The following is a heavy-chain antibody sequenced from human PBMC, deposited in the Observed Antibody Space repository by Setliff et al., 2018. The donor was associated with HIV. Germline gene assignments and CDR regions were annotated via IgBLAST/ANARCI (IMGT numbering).Heavy chain of an antibody. Sequence: SLKISCAVSGDTFSKAWMTWVRQAPGKGLEWVGHIGSAIDGGTTTYAAAVKGRFTISRDDSKHTFYLQMNNLKSEDTAVYFCSAWFLGHWGQGTLVTVSS. CDR1: GDTFSKAW. CDR2: IGSAIDGGTT. D-gene: IGHD6-19*01. J-gene: IGHJ4*02. V-gene: IGHV3-15*04. CDR3: SAWFLGH.